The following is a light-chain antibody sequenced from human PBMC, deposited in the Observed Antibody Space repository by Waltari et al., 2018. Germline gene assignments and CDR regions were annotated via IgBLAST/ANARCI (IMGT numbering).Light chain of an antibody. CDR1: QCISNF. Sequence: DIQMTQSPSSLSASVGDRVTVTCRASQCISNFLNWYQQKPGKAPKLLIYTASTLQSGVPSRFSGDGSGTEFTLTISSLQPEDFATYYCQQSYSFPETFGPGTKVDV. V-gene: IGKV1-39*01. J-gene: IGKJ3*01. CDR2: TAS. CDR3: QQSYSFPET.